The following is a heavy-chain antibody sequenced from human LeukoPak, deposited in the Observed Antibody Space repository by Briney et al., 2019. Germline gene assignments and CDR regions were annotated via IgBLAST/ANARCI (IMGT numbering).Heavy chain of an antibody. D-gene: IGHD3-22*01. CDR2: IVPNSGDT. Sequence: ASVKVSRKASGGTFSSYAISWVRQAPGQGLEWMGRIVPNSGDTNYAQKFQGRVTLTRDTSISTAYMELSRLRSDDTAIYYCARGGVVTSVGHTFYYGMDVWGQGTTVTVSS. CDR1: GGTFSSYA. V-gene: IGHV1-2*06. CDR3: ARGGVVTSVGHTFYYGMDV. J-gene: IGHJ6*02.